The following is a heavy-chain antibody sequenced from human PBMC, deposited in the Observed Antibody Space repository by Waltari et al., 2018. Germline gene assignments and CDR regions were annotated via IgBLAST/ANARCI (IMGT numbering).Heavy chain of an antibody. J-gene: IGHJ1*01. CDR2: IYYSGST. V-gene: IGHV4-59*01. CDR1: GGSISSYY. Sequence: QVQLQESGPGLVKPSETLSLTCTVSGGSISSYYWSWIRQPPGKGLEWIGYIYYSGSTNYNPSLKSRVTISVDTSKNQFSLKLSSVTAADTAVYYCARVRISAAVRGSAPAVAYFQHWGQGTLVTVSS. CDR3: ARVRISAAVRGSAPAVAYFQH. D-gene: IGHD6-13*01.